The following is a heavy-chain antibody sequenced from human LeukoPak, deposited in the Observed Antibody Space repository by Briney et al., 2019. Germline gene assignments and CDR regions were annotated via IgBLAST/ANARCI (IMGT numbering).Heavy chain of an antibody. D-gene: IGHD3-16*02. Sequence: ASVKVSCKASVFILSSYGISWVRQAPGQGLEWMGWISGYTGNTNYAQKLQGRVTMTTDTSTSTAYMELRSLRSDDTAVYYCTRDRSIEVPDYFHNWGQGTLVTVSS. J-gene: IGHJ4*02. CDR1: VFILSSYG. CDR2: ISGYTGNT. V-gene: IGHV1-18*01. CDR3: TRDRSIEVPDYFHN.